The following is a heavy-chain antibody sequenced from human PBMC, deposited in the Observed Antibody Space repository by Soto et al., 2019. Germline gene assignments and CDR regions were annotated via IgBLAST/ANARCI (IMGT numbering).Heavy chain of an antibody. V-gene: IGHV1-18*01. CDR2: ISAYNGNT. CDR1: GYTFTSYG. Sequence: QVQLVQSGAEVKKPGASVKVSCKASGYTFTSYGISWVRQAPGQGLEWMGWISAYNGNTNYAQKLQGRVTMTTDTSQSTAYMELRRLRSDDTAVYYCATTEFNVATHLPLYMDVWGQGTTVTVSS. D-gene: IGHD2-15*01. CDR3: ATTEFNVATHLPLYMDV. J-gene: IGHJ6*02.